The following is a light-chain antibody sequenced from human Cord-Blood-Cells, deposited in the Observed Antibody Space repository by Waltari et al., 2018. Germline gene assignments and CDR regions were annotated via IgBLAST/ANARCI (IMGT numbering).Light chain of an antibody. CDR2: AAS. CDR3: QKYNSAPPT. V-gene: IGKV1-27*01. CDR1: QGISNY. Sequence: DIQMTQSPSSLSASVGDRVTITCQASQGISNYLAWYQQKPGKVPKLLIYAASTLQSGVPSRFSGSGSGTDFTLTIISLQPEDVATYYCQKYNSAPPTFGGGTKVEIK. J-gene: IGKJ4*01.